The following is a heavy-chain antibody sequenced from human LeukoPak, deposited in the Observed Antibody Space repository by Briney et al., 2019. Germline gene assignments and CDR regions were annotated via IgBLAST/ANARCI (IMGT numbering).Heavy chain of an antibody. CDR2: ISGSGGST. Sequence: QPGASLRLSCAAPGFTFSSYAMSWVRQAPGRGLEWVSAISGSGGSTYYADAVKGRFTISRDNSKHKLYLQMNSLSAEDTAVYYCAKDRRYFDWLDQAFDYWGQGTLVTVSS. CDR1: GFTFSSYA. CDR3: AKDRRYFDWLDQAFDY. V-gene: IGHV3-23*01. J-gene: IGHJ4*02. D-gene: IGHD3-9*01.